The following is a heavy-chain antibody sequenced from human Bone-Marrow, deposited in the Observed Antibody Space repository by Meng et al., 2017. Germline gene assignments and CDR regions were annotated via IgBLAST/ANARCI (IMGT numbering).Heavy chain of an antibody. D-gene: IGHD1-14*01. V-gene: IGHV4-31*01. Sequence: VHLQESGPGLKKPSPTLSLPCTVSGGSISSGGYYWSWIRQHPGKGLEWIGYIYYSGSTYYNPSLKSLVTISVDTSKNQFSLKLSSVTAADTAVYYCAREASPEYYFDYWGQGTLVTVSS. J-gene: IGHJ4*02. CDR1: GGSISSGGYY. CDR2: IYYSGST. CDR3: AREASPEYYFDY.